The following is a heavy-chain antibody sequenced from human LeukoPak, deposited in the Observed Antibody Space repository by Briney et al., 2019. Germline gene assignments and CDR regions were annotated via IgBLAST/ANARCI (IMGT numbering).Heavy chain of an antibody. CDR2: ISGSGGST. Sequence: GGSLRLSCTASGFTFSSYAMSWVRQAPGKGLEWVSAISGSGGSTYYADSVKGRFTFSRDNSKNTLYLQMNSLRAEDTAVYYCAKGDDSIYYYGMDVWGQGTTVTVSS. CDR1: GFTFSSYA. D-gene: IGHD2-21*01. V-gene: IGHV3-23*01. J-gene: IGHJ6*02. CDR3: AKGDDSIYYYGMDV.